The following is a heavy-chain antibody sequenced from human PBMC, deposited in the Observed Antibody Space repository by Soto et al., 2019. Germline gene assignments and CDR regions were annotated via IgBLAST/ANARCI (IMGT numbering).Heavy chain of an antibody. D-gene: IGHD6-6*01. CDR1: GFTFSSYA. CDR2: ISYDGSNK. J-gene: IGHJ6*02. CDR3: AREQLGDYYYYGMDV. Sequence: PGGSLRLSCAASGFTFSSYAMHWVRQAPGTGLEWGAVISYDGSNKSYADSVKGRFTISRDNSKNTLYLQMNSLRAEDTAVYYCAREQLGDYYYYGMDVWGQGTTVAVPS. V-gene: IGHV3-30-3*01.